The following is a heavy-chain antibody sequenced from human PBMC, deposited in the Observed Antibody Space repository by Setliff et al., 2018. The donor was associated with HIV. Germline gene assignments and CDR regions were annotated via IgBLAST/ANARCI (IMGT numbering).Heavy chain of an antibody. CDR3: VKDEEYIGVVSATMNMPGYYHYYYMDV. Sequence: GGSLRLSCAASGFTFSDYSMNWVRQAPGKGLEWVSFIGGRFDTYYADSVKGRFTISRDNAKKSLYLQMNSLRAEDTAVYYCVKDEEYIGVVSATMNMPGYYHYYYMDVWGKGSTVTVSS. CDR1: GFTFSDYS. D-gene: IGHD2-2*01. J-gene: IGHJ6*03. V-gene: IGHV3-48*01. CDR2: IGGRFDT.